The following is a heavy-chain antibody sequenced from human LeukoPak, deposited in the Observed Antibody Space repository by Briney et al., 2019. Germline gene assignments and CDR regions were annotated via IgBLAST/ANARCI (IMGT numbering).Heavy chain of an antibody. D-gene: IGHD5-12*01. J-gene: IGHJ4*02. CDR1: GFTFDDYA. V-gene: IGHV3-43*02. CDR3: AKDINAGWGYSGYDHDY. Sequence: GGSLRLSCAASGFTFDDYAMHWVRQAPGKGLEWVSLISGDGGSTYYADSVKGRFTISRDNSKNSMYLQMNSLRTEDTALYYCAKDINAGWGYSGYDHDYWGQGTLVTVSS. CDR2: ISGDGGST.